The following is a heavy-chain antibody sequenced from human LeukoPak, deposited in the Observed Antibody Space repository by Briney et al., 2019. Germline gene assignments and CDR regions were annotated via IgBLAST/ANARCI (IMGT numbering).Heavy chain of an antibody. CDR2: ISSSGITT. V-gene: IGHV3-48*03. Sequence: PGGALRLSCAASGFTFSRYEMNWVRQAPGKGLEWVSYISSSGITTYHADSVKGRFTTSRDNAKNSLYLQMNSLRAEDTAVYYCARDGVAGFDYWGQGTLVTVSS. CDR1: GFTFSRYE. D-gene: IGHD6-19*01. J-gene: IGHJ4*02. CDR3: ARDGVAGFDY.